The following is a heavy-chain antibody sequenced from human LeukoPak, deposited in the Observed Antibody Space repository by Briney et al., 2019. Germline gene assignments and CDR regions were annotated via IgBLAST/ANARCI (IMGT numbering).Heavy chain of an antibody. Sequence: TGGSLRLFCAVSGLTFSDYYMSGVPEAPGKGLVWVSYISSSGSTIYYADSVKGRFTLSRDIAKHSLYLHVNSVRAEHTRVCYFARVGATAFIVIWGEGTIVTLS. D-gene: IGHD1-26*01. J-gene: IGHJ3*02. CDR1: GLTFSDYY. V-gene: IGHV3-11*01. CDR2: ISSSGSTI. CDR3: ARVGATAFIVI.